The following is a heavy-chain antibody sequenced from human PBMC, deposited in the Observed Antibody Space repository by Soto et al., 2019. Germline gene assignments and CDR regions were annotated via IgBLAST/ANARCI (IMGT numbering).Heavy chain of an antibody. CDR3: ARVPRDYDFWSGYHNYGNWFDP. D-gene: IGHD3-3*01. J-gene: IGHJ5*02. V-gene: IGHV4-34*01. CDR2: INHSGST. Sequence: QVQLQQWGAGLLKPSETLSLTCAVYGGSFSGYYWSWIRQPPGKGLEWIGEINHSGSTNYNPSLKSRVTISVDTSKNQFSLKLSSVTAADMAVYYCARVPRDYDFWSGYHNYGNWFDPWGQGTLVTVSS. CDR1: GGSFSGYY.